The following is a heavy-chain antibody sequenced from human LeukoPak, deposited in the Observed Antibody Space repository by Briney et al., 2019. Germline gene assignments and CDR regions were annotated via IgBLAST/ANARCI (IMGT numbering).Heavy chain of an antibody. CDR1: GFTFSSYA. Sequence: PGGSLRLSCAASGFTFSSYAMSWVRQAPGKGLEWVSAISGSGGSTYYADSVKGRFTISRDNSKNTLYLQMNSLRAEDTAVYYCAKALLWFGDFPGDYYYGMDVWGQGTAVTVSS. V-gene: IGHV3-23*01. D-gene: IGHD3-10*01. CDR2: ISGSGGST. CDR3: AKALLWFGDFPGDYYYGMDV. J-gene: IGHJ6*02.